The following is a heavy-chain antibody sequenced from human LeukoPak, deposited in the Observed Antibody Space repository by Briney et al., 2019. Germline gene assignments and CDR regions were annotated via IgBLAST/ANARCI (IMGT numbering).Heavy chain of an antibody. Sequence: GGSLRLSCAAPGFTFTAHAMHWVRQAPGKGLEYDSTISTNGDTTYYADSVKGRFTISRDNSKNTLYLQMGSLRAEDMAVYYCVRGRGVSSYDAMDVWGRGTTVTVSS. D-gene: IGHD2-15*01. CDR1: GFTFTAHA. J-gene: IGHJ6*02. CDR3: VRGRGVSSYDAMDV. CDR2: ISTNGDTT. V-gene: IGHV3-64*02.